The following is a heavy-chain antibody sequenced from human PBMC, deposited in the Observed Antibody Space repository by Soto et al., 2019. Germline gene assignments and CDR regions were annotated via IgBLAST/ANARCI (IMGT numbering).Heavy chain of an antibody. CDR1: GGSISSGGYY. V-gene: IGHV4-31*03. D-gene: IGHD3-22*01. CDR3: ARNRLDRIGFSPPFYFNS. Sequence: PSETLSLTCTVSGGSISSGGYYWSWIRQHPGKGLEWIGYIYYSGSTYYNPSLKSRVTISVDTSKNQFSLKLSSVTAAATAVYYCARNRLDRIGFSPPFYFNSGGQGPLVPVSS. J-gene: IGHJ4*02. CDR2: IYYSGST.